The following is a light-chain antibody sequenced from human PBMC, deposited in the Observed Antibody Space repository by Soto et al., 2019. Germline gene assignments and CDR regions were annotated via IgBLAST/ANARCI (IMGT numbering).Light chain of an antibody. CDR2: GVT. CDR1: SGDVGLYDF. J-gene: IGLJ3*02. CDR3: ASYTGSSTYV. V-gene: IGLV2-14*03. Sequence: QSALTQPASMSGSPGQSITISCTGTSGDVGLYDFVSWYQQHPGKVPRLIIYGVTKRPSGVSHRFSGSKSGNTASLTISGLQVEDEADYSCASYTGSSTYVFGGGTKVTVL.